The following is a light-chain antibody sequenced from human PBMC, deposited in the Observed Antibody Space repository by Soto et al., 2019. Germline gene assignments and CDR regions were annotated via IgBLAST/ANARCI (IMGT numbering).Light chain of an antibody. CDR1: HDIGND. J-gene: IGKJ2*01. Sequence: AIQMTQSPSSLSASIGDRVTITCRASHDIGNDVGWYQQRPGQAPKLLIYATSRLQRGTRPRFSGSGSGTDVTLTISSLQPEDFATYDCLQDYSYPYTLGQGTKLESK. V-gene: IGKV1-6*01. CDR2: ATS. CDR3: LQDYSYPYT.